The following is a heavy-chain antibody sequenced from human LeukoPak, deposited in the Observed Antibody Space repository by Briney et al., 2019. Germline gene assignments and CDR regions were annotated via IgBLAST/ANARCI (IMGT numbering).Heavy chain of an antibody. CDR3: ARHCSGDNCYFYGMDV. Sequence: SETLSLTCTVSGGSISSYYWSWIRQPPGKGLEWIGYIYYTGNTNYNPSLKSQVTISIDTSKNQISLKLSSVTAADTDVYYCARHCSGDNCYFYGMDVWGQGTTVTVSS. D-gene: IGHD2-15*01. CDR2: IYYTGNT. CDR1: GGSISSYY. V-gene: IGHV4-59*08. J-gene: IGHJ6*02.